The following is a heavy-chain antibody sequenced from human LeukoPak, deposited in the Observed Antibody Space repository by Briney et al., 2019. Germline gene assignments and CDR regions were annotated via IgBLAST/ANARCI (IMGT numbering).Heavy chain of an antibody. Sequence: SETLSLTCAVYGGSFSGYYWTWIRQPPGKELEWIGEINHSGNTKYNPSLKSRVTISVDTSKNQFSLKLTSVTAADTAVYYCASRGGYKFRFTDYYYYYMDVWGNGTTVTVSS. D-gene: IGHD5-24*01. V-gene: IGHV4-34*01. CDR3: ASRGGYKFRFTDYYYYYMDV. J-gene: IGHJ6*03. CDR1: GGSFSGYY. CDR2: INHSGNT.